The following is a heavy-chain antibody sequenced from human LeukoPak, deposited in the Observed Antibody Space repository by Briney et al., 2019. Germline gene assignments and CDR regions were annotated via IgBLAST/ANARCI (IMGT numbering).Heavy chain of an antibody. CDR1: GFTFSGSA. Sequence: GGSLRLSCAASGFTFSGSAMHWVRQASGKGLEWVGRIRSKANSYATAYAASVKGRFTISRDDSKNTAYLQMNSLKTEDTAVYYCTRQTGYSSGYSIDASDIWGQGTMVTVSS. D-gene: IGHD3-22*01. V-gene: IGHV3-73*01. J-gene: IGHJ3*02. CDR2: IRSKANSYAT. CDR3: TRQTGYSSGYSIDASDI.